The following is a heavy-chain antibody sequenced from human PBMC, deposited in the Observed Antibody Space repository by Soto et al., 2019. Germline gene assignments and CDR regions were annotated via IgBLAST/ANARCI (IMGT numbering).Heavy chain of an antibody. V-gene: IGHV3-11*01. CDR1: GFTFSDSY. CDR2: ITFSGNTV. CDR3: ARVSWREKYGMDV. Sequence: GGSLRLSCAASGFTFSDSYMSWIRQAPGKGLEWISYITFSGNTVYYADSLKGRFTISRDNTKNSLYLQMNRLRAEDTAVYYCARVSWREKYGMDVWGQGTTVTVSS. J-gene: IGHJ6*02.